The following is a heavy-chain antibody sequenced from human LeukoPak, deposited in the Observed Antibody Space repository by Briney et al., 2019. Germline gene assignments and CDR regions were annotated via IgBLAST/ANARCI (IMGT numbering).Heavy chain of an antibody. CDR3: ARVSVVHFDWLSKDYYYYYGMDV. CDR2: IYYSGST. D-gene: IGHD3-9*01. Sequence: SETLSLTCTVSGGCISSYYWSWIRQPPGKGLEWIGYIYYSGSTNYNPSLKSRVTISVDTSKNQFSLKLSSVTAADTAVYYCARVSVVHFDWLSKDYYYYYGMDVWGQGTTVTVSS. J-gene: IGHJ6*02. V-gene: IGHV4-59*01. CDR1: GGCISSYY.